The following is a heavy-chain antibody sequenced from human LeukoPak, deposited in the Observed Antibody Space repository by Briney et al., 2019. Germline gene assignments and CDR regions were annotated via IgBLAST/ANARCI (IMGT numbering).Heavy chain of an antibody. J-gene: IGHJ4*02. V-gene: IGHV3-9*01. CDR2: ISWNSGSI. CDR1: GFTFDDYA. Sequence: GGSLRLSCAASGFTFDDYAMHWVRQAPGKGLEWVSGISWNSGSIGYADSVKGRFTIPRDNAKNSLYLQMNSLRAEDTALYYCAKDISRWSGSYYSFDYWGQGTLVTVSS. CDR3: AKDISRWSGSYYSFDY. D-gene: IGHD3-10*01.